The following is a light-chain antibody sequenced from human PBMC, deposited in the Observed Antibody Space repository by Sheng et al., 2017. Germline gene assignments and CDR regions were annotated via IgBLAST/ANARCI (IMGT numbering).Light chain of an antibody. CDR1: QSISDY. CDR3: QQSYSAPYT. V-gene: IGKV1-39*01. Sequence: DIQMTQSPSSLSASVGDRVTISCRASQSISDYLSWYQQEPGKAPELLISAASNLQRGVPSRFSGSGSGTDFTLTISSLQPEDFASYFCQQSYSAPYTFGQGPKLEIK. CDR2: AAS. J-gene: IGKJ2*01.